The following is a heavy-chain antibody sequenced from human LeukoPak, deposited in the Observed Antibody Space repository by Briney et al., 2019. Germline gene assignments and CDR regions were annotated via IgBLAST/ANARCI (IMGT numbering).Heavy chain of an antibody. Sequence: SETLSLTCTVSGGSISSSSYYWGWIRQPPGKRLEWIGSIYYSGSTYYNPSLKSRVTISVDTSKNQFSLKLSSVTAADTAVYYCARAPGRAYDSSGYYFNFDYWGQGTLVTVSS. V-gene: IGHV4-39*01. CDR3: ARAPGRAYDSSGYYFNFDY. D-gene: IGHD3-22*01. J-gene: IGHJ4*02. CDR1: GGSISSSSYY. CDR2: IYYSGST.